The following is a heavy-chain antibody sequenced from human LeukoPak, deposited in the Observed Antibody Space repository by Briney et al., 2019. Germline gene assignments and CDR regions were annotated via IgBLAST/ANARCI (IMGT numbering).Heavy chain of an antibody. CDR3: ARAGGYCGRISCPYYFDY. D-gene: IGHD2-15*01. Sequence: ASVKVSCKASGYTFTSYYMHWVRQAPGQGLEWMGLINPSGSSTSYAQKFQGRLSLTRDMSTSTDYMELSSLRSEDTVVYYCARAGGYCGRISCPYYFDYWGQGSLVAVSS. J-gene: IGHJ4*02. V-gene: IGHV1-46*01. CDR2: INPSGSST. CDR1: GYTFTSYY.